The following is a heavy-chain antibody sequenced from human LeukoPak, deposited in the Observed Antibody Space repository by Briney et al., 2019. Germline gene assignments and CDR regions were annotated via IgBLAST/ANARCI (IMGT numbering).Heavy chain of an antibody. V-gene: IGHV3-23*01. CDR2: ISGSGGST. Sequence: GGSLRLSCAASGFTFSSYAMIWVRQAPGKGLEWGSAISGSGGSTYYADSVKGRFTISRDNSKNTLYLQMNSLRAEDTAVYNCAKDRGSGSYLPYYGMDVWGQGTTVTVSS. CDR1: GFTFSSYA. D-gene: IGHD3-10*01. CDR3: AKDRGSGSYLPYYGMDV. J-gene: IGHJ6*02.